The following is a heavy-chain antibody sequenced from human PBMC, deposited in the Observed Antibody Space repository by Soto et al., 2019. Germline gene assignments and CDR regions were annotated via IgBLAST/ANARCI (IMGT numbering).Heavy chain of an antibody. CDR2: IKSKTDGGTT. V-gene: IGHV3-15*01. Sequence: GGSLRLSCAASGFTFSNAWMSWVRQAPGKGLEWVGRIKSKTDGGTTDYAAPMKGRFTISRDDSKNTLYLQMNSLKTEDTAVYYCTTESQYYYYYMDVWGKGTTVTVSS. CDR1: GFTFSNAW. J-gene: IGHJ6*03. CDR3: TTESQYYYYYMDV.